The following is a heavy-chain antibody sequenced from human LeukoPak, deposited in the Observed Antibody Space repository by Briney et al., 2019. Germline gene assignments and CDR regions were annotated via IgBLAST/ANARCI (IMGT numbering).Heavy chain of an antibody. D-gene: IGHD3-10*01. J-gene: IGHJ3*02. CDR3: AREGSYPAFDI. Sequence: PSETLSLTCAVYGGSFSGYYWSWIRQPPGKGLEWIGEINHSGSTNYNPSLKSRVTISVETSKNQFSLKKSYVTAADTAVYYCAREGSYPAFDIWGQGTMVTVSS. V-gene: IGHV4-34*01. CDR2: INHSGST. CDR1: GGSFSGYY.